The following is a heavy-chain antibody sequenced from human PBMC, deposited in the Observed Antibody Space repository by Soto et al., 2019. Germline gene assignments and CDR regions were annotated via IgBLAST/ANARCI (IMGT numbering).Heavy chain of an antibody. CDR2: IIPIFGTA. J-gene: IGHJ1*01. D-gene: IGHD6-13*01. Sequence: ASVNVSCKASGGTFSSYAISWVRQAPGQGLEWMGGIIPIFGTANYAQKFQGRVTITADESTSTAYMELSSLRSEDTAVYYCAREADENSSSFIWGYFQHWGQGTLVTVSS. CDR1: GGTFSSYA. V-gene: IGHV1-69*13. CDR3: AREADENSSSFIWGYFQH.